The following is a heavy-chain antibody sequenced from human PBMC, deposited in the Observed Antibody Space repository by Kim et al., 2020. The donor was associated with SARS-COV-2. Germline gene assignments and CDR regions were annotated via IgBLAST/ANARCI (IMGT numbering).Heavy chain of an antibody. Sequence: GGSLRLSCAASGFTFSSYAMSWVRQAPGKGLEWVSAISGSGGSTYYADSVKGRFTISRDNSKNTLYLQMNSLRAEDTAVYYCAKDRGGLRYFDWLPPDWYFDLWGRGTLVTVSS. CDR3: AKDRGGLRYFDWLPPDWYFDL. CDR1: GFTFSSYA. CDR2: ISGSGGST. V-gene: IGHV3-23*01. D-gene: IGHD3-9*01. J-gene: IGHJ2*01.